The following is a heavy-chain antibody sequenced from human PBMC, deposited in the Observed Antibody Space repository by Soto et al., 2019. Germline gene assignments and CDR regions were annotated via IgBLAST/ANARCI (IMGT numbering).Heavy chain of an antibody. CDR3: ASLLWFGELLFGASYGMDV. D-gene: IGHD3-10*01. V-gene: IGHV3-23*01. J-gene: IGHJ6*02. CDR1: GFTFSSYA. CDR2: ISGSGGST. Sequence: PGGSLRLSCAASGFTFSSYAMSWVRQAPGKGLEWVSAISGSGGSTYYADSVKGRFTISRDNSKNTLYLQMNSLRAEDTAVYYCASLLWFGELLFGASYGMDVWGQGTTVTVSS.